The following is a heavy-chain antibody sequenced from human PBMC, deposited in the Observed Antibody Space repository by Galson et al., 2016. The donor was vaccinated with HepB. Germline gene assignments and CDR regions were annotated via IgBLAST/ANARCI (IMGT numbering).Heavy chain of an antibody. V-gene: IGHV3-53*01. J-gene: IGHJ4*02. D-gene: IGHD3-16*02. Sequence: SLRLSCAVSGFAVRSNFMAWVRQAPGKGLEWVSLLYSGGSTYYADSVTGRFTISRDISKNTLFLEMLSLRAEDTAVYCRARVQTFYDDIWGTSRPRYFDYGGQGTLVTVSS. CDR2: LYSGGST. CDR1: GFAVRSNF. CDR3: ARVQTFYDDIWGTSRPRYFDY.